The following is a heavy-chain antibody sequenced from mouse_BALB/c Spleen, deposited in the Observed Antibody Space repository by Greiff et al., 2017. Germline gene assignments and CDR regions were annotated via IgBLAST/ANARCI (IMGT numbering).Heavy chain of an antibody. CDR1: GYTFTSYW. CDR2: IYPGNSDT. CDR3: TRETTVVAPSMDY. D-gene: IGHD1-1*01. V-gene: IGHV1-5*01. Sequence: PLQQSGTVLARPGASVKMSCKASGYTFTSYWMHWVKQRPGQGLEWIGAIYPGNSDTSYNQKFKGKAKLTAVTSTSTAYMELSSLTNEDSAVYYCTRETTVVAPSMDYWGQGTSVTVSS. J-gene: IGHJ4*01.